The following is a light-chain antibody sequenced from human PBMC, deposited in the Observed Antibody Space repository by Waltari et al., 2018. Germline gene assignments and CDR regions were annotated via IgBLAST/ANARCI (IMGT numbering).Light chain of an antibody. CDR1: SSDIGGYKY. CDR3: CSYAGRYTSV. V-gene: IGLV2-11*01. J-gene: IGLJ2*01. Sequence: QSALTQPRSVSGSPGQSVTLSCTGTSSDIGGYKYVSWSQQHPGKAPKLGIYDVDKRPSGVPDRFSGSKAGNPASLTVSGLQTDDDADYYCCSYAGRYTSVFGRGTRVTVL. CDR2: DVD.